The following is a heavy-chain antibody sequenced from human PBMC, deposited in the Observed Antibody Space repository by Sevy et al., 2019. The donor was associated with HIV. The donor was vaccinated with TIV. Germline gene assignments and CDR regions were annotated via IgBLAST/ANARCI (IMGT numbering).Heavy chain of an antibody. Sequence: GGSLRLSCAACGFTFSTYAMYWVRQAPGKGLEWVSSINNIGDSTYYEGSVKGRFTISRDNSKELLYVQMDSLGAEDTAIYYWAKRRVATRGGDLDYWGQGTLVTVSS. V-gene: IGHV3-23*01. D-gene: IGHD6-6*01. CDR2: INNIGDST. J-gene: IGHJ4*02. CDR1: GFTFSTYA. CDR3: AKRRVATRGGDLDY.